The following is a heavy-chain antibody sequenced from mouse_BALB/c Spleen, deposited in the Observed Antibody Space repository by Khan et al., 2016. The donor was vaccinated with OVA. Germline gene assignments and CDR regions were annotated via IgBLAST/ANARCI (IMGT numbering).Heavy chain of an antibody. CDR1: GFTFSTYG. CDR3: ARLAYYYDSEGFAY. CDR2: VSTGGHYT. Sequence: EVELVESGGDVGKPGGSLKLSCAASGFTFSTYGMSWVRQTPDKRLEWVATVSTGGHYTYYPDTVKGRFTISRDNAKNTLYLHMSSLKSEDTAMLYCARLAYYYDSEGFAYWGQGTLVTVSA. J-gene: IGHJ3*01. V-gene: IGHV5-6*01. D-gene: IGHD1-1*01.